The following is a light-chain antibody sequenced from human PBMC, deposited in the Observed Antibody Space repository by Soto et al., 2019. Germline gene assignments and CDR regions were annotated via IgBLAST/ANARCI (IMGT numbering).Light chain of an antibody. CDR3: QHYNSYSEA. CDR1: RSVGNN. J-gene: IGKJ1*01. Sequence: EIVLTQSPATLSLSPGGRATRSCRASRSVGNNLAWYQKKPGQAPGLLIYAASNRATGIPARFSGSGSGTDFTLTISSLQPDDFATYYCQHYNSYSEALGQGTKVDI. V-gene: IGKV3-11*01. CDR2: AAS.